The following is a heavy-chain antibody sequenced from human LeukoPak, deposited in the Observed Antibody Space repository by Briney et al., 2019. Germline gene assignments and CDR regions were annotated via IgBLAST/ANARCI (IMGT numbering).Heavy chain of an antibody. CDR3: AGGSGFLITS. Sequence: GGSLRLSCAASGFTFSSYGMNWVRQAPGKGLEWLAIIKQDGSEKYYMGSVEGRFTISRDNAKNSLHLQMNSLRAEDTAVYYCAGGSGFLITSWGQGTLVTVSS. V-gene: IGHV3-7*01. D-gene: IGHD2-15*01. CDR2: IKQDGSEK. CDR1: GFTFSSYG. J-gene: IGHJ5*02.